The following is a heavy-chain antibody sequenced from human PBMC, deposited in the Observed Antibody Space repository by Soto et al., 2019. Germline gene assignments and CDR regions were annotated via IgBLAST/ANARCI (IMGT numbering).Heavy chain of an antibody. D-gene: IGHD3-3*01. CDR3: ARKDYDFWSGPYNWFDP. CDR2: MNPNSGNT. J-gene: IGHJ5*02. Sequence: ASVKVSCKASGYTFTSYDINWVRQATGQGLEWMGWMNPNSGNTGYAQKFQGRVTMTRNTSISTAYMELSSLRSEDTAVYYCARKDYDFWSGPYNWFDPWGQGTLVTVSS. V-gene: IGHV1-8*01. CDR1: GYTFTSYD.